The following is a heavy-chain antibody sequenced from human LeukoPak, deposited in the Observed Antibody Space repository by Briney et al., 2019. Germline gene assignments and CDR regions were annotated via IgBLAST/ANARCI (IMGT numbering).Heavy chain of an antibody. D-gene: IGHD2-2*01. CDR1: GGTFSSYA. J-gene: IGHJ6*04. Sequence: EASVKVSCKASGGTFSSYAISWVRQAPGQGLEWMGGIIPIFGTANYAQKFQGRVTITADKSTSTAYMELSSLRSEDTAVYYCARACSSTSCSGSDYYYYGMGVWGKGTTVTVSS. CDR3: ARACSSTSCSGSDYYYYGMGV. CDR2: IIPIFGTA. V-gene: IGHV1-69*06.